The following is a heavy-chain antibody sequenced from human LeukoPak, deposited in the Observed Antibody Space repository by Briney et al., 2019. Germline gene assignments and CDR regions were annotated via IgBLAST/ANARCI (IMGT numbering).Heavy chain of an antibody. CDR2: ISGSGGST. Sequence: GGSLRLSCAASGFTFSSYAMSWVREAPGKGVEWVSAISGSGGSTYYADSVKGRFTISRDNSKNTLYLQMNSLRAEDTAVYYCAKRVGYSSGWYRVDYWGQGTLVTVSS. CDR3: AKRVGYSSGWYRVDY. D-gene: IGHD6-19*01. V-gene: IGHV3-23*01. J-gene: IGHJ4*02. CDR1: GFTFSSYA.